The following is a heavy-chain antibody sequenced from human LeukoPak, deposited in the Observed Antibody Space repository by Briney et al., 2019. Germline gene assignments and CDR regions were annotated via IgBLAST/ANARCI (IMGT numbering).Heavy chain of an antibody. CDR2: IYYSGST. CDR3: ARLSLPIAAAGTTPLRYYYYYYMDV. D-gene: IGHD6-13*01. J-gene: IGHJ6*03. V-gene: IGHV4-39*07. Sequence: SETLSLTCTVSGGSISSSSYYWGWIRQPPGKGLEWIGSIYYSGSTYYNPSLKSRVTISVDTSKNQFSLKLSSVTAADTAVHYCARLSLPIAAAGTTPLRYYYYYYMDVWGKGTTVTVSS. CDR1: GGSISSSSYY.